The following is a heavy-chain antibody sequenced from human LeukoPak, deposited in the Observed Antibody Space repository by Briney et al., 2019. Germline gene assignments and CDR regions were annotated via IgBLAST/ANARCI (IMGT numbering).Heavy chain of an antibody. CDR3: AKVGYSYGYSHWYFDL. J-gene: IGHJ2*01. Sequence: GGSLRLSCAASGFTFSSYGMHWVRQAPGKGLEWVAVISYDGSNKYYADSVKGRFTISRDNSKNTLYLQMNSLRAEDTAVYYCAKVGYSYGYSHWYFDLWXXXTXVTVS. D-gene: IGHD5-18*01. CDR1: GFTFSSYG. V-gene: IGHV3-30*18. CDR2: ISYDGSNK.